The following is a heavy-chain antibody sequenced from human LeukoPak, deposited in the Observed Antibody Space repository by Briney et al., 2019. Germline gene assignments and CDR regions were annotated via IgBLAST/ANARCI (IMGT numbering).Heavy chain of an antibody. CDR1: GGSISSSSYY. V-gene: IGHV4-31*03. CDR2: IYYSGST. J-gene: IGHJ4*02. Sequence: SETLSLTCTVSGGSISSSSYYWGWIRQHPGKGLEWIGYIYYSGSTYYNPSLKSRVTISVDTSKNQFSLKLSSVTAADTAVYYCAVRRGQWLAFDYWGQGTLVTVSS. D-gene: IGHD6-19*01. CDR3: AVRRGQWLAFDY.